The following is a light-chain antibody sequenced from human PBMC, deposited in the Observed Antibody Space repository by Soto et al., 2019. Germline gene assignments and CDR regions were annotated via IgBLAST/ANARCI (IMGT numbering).Light chain of an antibody. CDR3: ASWDDILNAYV. CDR2: SDN. Sequence: QSVLTQPPSASGTPGQRVTISCSGSSSKIGSNTVNWYQQLPGTAPKVLIYSDNQRPSGVPDRFSGSKTCTSASLAISGLQSEDEADYYCASWDDILNAYVFGTGTKVTVL. V-gene: IGLV1-44*01. CDR1: SSKIGSNT. J-gene: IGLJ1*01.